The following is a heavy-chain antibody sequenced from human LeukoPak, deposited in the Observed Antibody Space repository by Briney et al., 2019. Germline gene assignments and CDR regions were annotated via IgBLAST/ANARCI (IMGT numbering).Heavy chain of an antibody. J-gene: IGHJ4*02. CDR2: INPNSGGT. CDR1: GYPFIGNY. CDR3: ARGRSLDY. D-gene: IGHD3-3*01. V-gene: IGHV1-2*04. Sequence: ASVKVSCKASGYPFIGNYIHWVRQAPGQGLEWMGWINPNSGGTNYAQKFQGWVTMTRDTSISTAHMELSRLRSDDTAVYYCARGRSLDYWGQGTLVTVSS.